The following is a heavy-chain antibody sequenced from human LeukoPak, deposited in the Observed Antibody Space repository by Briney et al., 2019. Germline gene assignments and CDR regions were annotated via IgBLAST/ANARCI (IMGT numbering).Heavy chain of an antibody. Sequence: PGGSLRLSCAASGFTFSSYAMSWVRQAPGKGLEWVSAISGSGGSTYYADSVKGRFTISRDNSKNTLYLQMNSLRAEDTAVYYCAKGGYFDWFQYRAAFDYWGQGTLVTVSS. CDR1: GFTFSSYA. J-gene: IGHJ4*02. CDR2: ISGSGGST. CDR3: AKGGYFDWFQYRAAFDY. D-gene: IGHD3-9*01. V-gene: IGHV3-23*01.